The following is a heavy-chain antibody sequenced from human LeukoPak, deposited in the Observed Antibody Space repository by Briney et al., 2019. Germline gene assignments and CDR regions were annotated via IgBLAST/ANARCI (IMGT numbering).Heavy chain of an antibody. CDR2: INHSGST. V-gene: IGHV4-34*01. CDR1: GGSFSGYY. Sequence: SETLSLTCAVYGGSFSGYYWSWIRQPPGKGLEWIGEINHSGSTNYNPSLKSRVTMSVDTSKNQFSLKLSSVTAADTAVYYCAREGSYSSSWDFDYWGQGTLVTVSS. CDR3: AREGSYSSSWDFDY. D-gene: IGHD6-13*01. J-gene: IGHJ4*02.